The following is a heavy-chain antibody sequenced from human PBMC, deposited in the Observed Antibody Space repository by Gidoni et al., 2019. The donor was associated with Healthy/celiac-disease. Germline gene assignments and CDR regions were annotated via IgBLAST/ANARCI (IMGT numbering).Heavy chain of an antibody. CDR1: VFTFSNAW. V-gene: IGHV3-15*07. Sequence: EVQLVESGGGLVKPGGSLRLSCAASVFTFSNAWMNWVRQAPGKGLEWVGRIKSKTDGGTTDYAAPVKGRFTISRDDSKNTLYLQMNSLKTEDTAVYYCTTGVEDSSGYYHRDYWGQGTLVTVSS. D-gene: IGHD3-22*01. CDR2: IKSKTDGGTT. J-gene: IGHJ4*02. CDR3: TTGVEDSSGYYHRDY.